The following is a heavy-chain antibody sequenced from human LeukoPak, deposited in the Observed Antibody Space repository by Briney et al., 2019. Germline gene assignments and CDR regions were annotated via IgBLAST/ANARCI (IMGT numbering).Heavy chain of an antibody. V-gene: IGHV3-7*01. CDR3: ARVPRLRYFDWLLYTGTQYYYYYYMDV. J-gene: IGHJ6*03. D-gene: IGHD3-9*01. CDR2: IKQDGSEK. CDR1: GFTFSSYW. Sequence: PGGSLRLSCAASGFTFSSYWMSWVRQAPGKGLEWVANIKQDGSEKYYVDSVKGRFTISRDNAKNSLYLQMNSLRAEDTAVYYCARVPRLRYFDWLLYTGTQYYYYYYMDVWGKGTTVTVSS.